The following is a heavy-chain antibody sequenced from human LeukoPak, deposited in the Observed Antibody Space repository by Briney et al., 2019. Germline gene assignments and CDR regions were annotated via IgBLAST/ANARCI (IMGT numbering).Heavy chain of an antibody. CDR3: ARVSSEYSYGHPYYFDY. D-gene: IGHD5-18*01. V-gene: IGHV3-21*01. Sequence: GGSLRLSCAASGFTFSSYTMNWVRQAPGRGLEWVSSISRTSTYIYYADSVKGRFTISRDNAKNSLYLKMNSLRAEDTAVYYCARVSSEYSYGHPYYFDYWGQGTLVTVSS. CDR2: ISRTSTYI. CDR1: GFTFSSYT. J-gene: IGHJ4*02.